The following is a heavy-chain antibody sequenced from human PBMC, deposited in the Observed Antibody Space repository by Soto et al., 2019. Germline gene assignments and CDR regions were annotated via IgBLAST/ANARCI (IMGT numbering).Heavy chain of an antibody. V-gene: IGHV3-30*03. CDR2: ISYDGDTK. J-gene: IGHJ4*02. CDR3: ASDFRYQLRNG. Sequence: QVQLVESGGGVVQPGRSLRLSCAASGFAFSSYDMHWVRQAPGKGLEWVTLISYDGDTKDYADSVKGRFTISRDNSKNTVYLQMDSLRPEDTAVYYCASDFRYQLRNGWGQGTLVIVSS. D-gene: IGHD2-2*01. CDR1: GFAFSSYD.